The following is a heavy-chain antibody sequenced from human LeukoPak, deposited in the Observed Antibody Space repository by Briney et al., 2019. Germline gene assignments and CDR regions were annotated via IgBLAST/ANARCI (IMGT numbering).Heavy chain of an antibody. CDR2: ISSSGDRI. CDR3: ARANPTTPIYYFDF. D-gene: IGHD4-17*01. V-gene: IGHV3-48*01. J-gene: IGHJ4*02. Sequence: GGSLRLSCAGFGFTFRSHGMNWVRQAPGKGLELVSYISSSGDRIYYADSVRGRLAISRDNDGNSLFSEMNTLRAEDTAVYYCARANPTTPIYYFDFWGRGTLVTVSS. CDR1: GFTFRSHG.